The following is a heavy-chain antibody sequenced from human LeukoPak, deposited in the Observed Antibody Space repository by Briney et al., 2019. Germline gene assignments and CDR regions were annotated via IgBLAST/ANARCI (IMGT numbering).Heavy chain of an antibody. D-gene: IGHD1-14*01. CDR1: GFTFSDHY. CDR3: ARDRHRYFDY. V-gene: IGHV3-11*01. J-gene: IGHJ4*02. CDR2: ISHNGETK. Sequence: PGGSLRLSCAASGFTFSDHYMIWLRQAPGKELEAISYISHNGETKYYADSVKGRLSISRDNAKSSLYLQMNSLRVEDTAVYYCARDRHRYFDYWGQGTLVTVSS.